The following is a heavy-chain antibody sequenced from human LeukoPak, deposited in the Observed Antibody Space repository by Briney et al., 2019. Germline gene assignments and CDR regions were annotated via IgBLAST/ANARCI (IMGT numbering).Heavy chain of an antibody. CDR1: GYTFTSYG. V-gene: IGHV1-18*01. CDR3: ARDRKKEETYCEILTNVYDFDY. CDR2: ISAYNGNT. D-gene: IGHD3-9*01. J-gene: IGHJ4*02. Sequence: GASVKVSCKASGYTFTSYGISWVRQAPGQGLEWMGWISAYNGNTNYAQKLQGRVTMTTDTSTSTAYMELRSLRSDDTAVYYCARDRKKEETYCEILTNVYDFDYWGQGTLVTVSS.